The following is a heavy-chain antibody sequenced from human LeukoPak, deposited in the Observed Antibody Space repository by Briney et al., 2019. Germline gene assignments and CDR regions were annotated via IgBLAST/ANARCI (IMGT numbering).Heavy chain of an antibody. Sequence: GASVKVSCKASGGTFSSYAISWVRQAPGQGLEWMGGIIPIFGTANYAQKFQGRVTITADKSTSTAYMELSSLRSDDTAVYYCARNQKYCSGGSCYYPLGYWGQGTLVTVSS. J-gene: IGHJ4*02. V-gene: IGHV1-69*06. CDR2: IIPIFGTA. CDR1: GGTFSSYA. CDR3: ARNQKYCSGGSCYYPLGY. D-gene: IGHD2-15*01.